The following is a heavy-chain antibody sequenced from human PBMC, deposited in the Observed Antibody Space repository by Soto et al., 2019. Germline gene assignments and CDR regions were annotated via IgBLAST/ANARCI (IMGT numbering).Heavy chain of an antibody. CDR2: IVVGSGNT. V-gene: IGHV1-58*01. D-gene: IGHD1-26*01. J-gene: IGHJ6*02. Sequence: SVKVSCKASGFTFTSSAVQWVRQARGQRLEWIGWIVVGSGNTNYAQKFQERVTITRDRSTSTAYMELSSLRSEDTAVYYCAAEGADYYYYYGMDVWGQGTTVTVSS. CDR1: GFTFTSSA. CDR3: AAEGADYYYYYGMDV.